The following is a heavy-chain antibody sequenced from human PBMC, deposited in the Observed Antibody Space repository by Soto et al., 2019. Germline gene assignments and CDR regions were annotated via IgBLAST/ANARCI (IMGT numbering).Heavy chain of an antibody. CDR3: AHLDRWIAAAGQEYFQH. CDR1: GFSLSTSGVG. Sequence: SVPTLVNPTQTLTLTCTFSGFSLSTSGVGVGWIRQPPGKALEWLALIYWNDDKRYSPSLKSRLTITKDTSKNQVVLTMTNMDPVDTATYYCAHLDRWIAAAGQEYFQHWGQGTLVTV. J-gene: IGHJ1*01. CDR2: IYWNDDK. V-gene: IGHV2-5*01. D-gene: IGHD6-13*01.